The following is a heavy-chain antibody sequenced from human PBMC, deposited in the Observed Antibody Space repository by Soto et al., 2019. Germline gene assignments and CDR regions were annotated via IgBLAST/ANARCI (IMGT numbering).Heavy chain of an antibody. J-gene: IGHJ3*02. Sequence: RESLKISCEGSGYSFTSYCIGWVRQMPGKGLECMGIIYPGDSDTRYSPSFQGQVTISADKSISTAYLQWSSLKASDTAMYYCARPLSPGGGYDAFDIWGQGTMVTVSS. CDR1: GYSFTSYC. V-gene: IGHV5-51*01. CDR2: IYPGDSDT. D-gene: IGHD2-15*01. CDR3: ARPLSPGGGYDAFDI.